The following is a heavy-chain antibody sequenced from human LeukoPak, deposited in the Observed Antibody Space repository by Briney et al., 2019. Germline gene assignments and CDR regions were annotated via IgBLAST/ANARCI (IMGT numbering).Heavy chain of an antibody. CDR1: GYTFTSYG. D-gene: IGHD1-26*01. CDR2: ISAYNGNT. CDR3: ARDQGVDSGGYYFDY. V-gene: IGHV1-18*01. Sequence: GASVKVSCKASGYTFTSYGISWVRQAPGQGLEWMGWISAYNGNTNYAQKLQGRVTMTRDTSTSTAYMELRSLRSDDTAVYYCARDQGVDSGGYYFDYWGQGTLVTVSS. J-gene: IGHJ4*02.